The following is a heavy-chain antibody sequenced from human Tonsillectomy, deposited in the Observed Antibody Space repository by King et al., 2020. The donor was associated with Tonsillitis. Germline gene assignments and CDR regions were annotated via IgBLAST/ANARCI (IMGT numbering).Heavy chain of an antibody. J-gene: IGHJ2*01. CDR2: IWYDGSNK. D-gene: IGHD3-22*01. CDR3: ARETPYYYDNSGYYPGYFDI. V-gene: IGHV3-33*08. Sequence: VQLVESGGGVVQPGRSLRLSCAASGFTFSSYGMHWVRQAPGKGLEWVARIWYDGSNKYYADSVKGRFTLSRDTSKNTLYLQMNSLRAEDTAVYYCARETPYYYDNSGYYPGYFDIWGRGTLVTVSS. CDR1: GFTFSSYG.